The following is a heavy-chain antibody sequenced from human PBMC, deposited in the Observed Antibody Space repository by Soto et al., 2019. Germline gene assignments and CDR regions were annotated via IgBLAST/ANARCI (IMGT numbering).Heavy chain of an antibody. D-gene: IGHD1-26*01. CDR2: INSDGSST. Sequence: EVQLVESGGGLVQHGGSLRLSCAASGFTFSSYWMHWVRQAPGKGRVWVSRINSDGSSTSYADSVKGRFTIYRDNAKNTLSLQMNSLRAEDTAVYYCARGGSFNWYFDLWGRGTLVTVSS. CDR3: ARGGSFNWYFDL. CDR1: GFTFSSYW. J-gene: IGHJ2*01. V-gene: IGHV3-74*01.